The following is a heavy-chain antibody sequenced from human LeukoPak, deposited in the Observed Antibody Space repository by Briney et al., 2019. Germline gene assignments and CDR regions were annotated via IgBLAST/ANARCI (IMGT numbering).Heavy chain of an antibody. CDR1: AGSISGYY. CDR2: IYYSGST. V-gene: IGHV4-59*01. CDR3: AREGRYYDYVWGSYRSYFLDY. D-gene: IGHD3-16*02. J-gene: IGHJ4*02. Sequence: SETLSLTCTVSAGSISGYYWSWIRQPPGKGLEWIGYIYYSGSTNYNPSLKSRVTISVDTSKNQFSLKLSSVTAADTAVYYCAREGRYYDYVWGSYRSYFLDYWGQGTLVTVSS.